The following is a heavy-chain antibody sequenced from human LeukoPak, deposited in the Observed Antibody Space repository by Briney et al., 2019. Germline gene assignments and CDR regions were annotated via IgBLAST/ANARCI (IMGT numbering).Heavy chain of an antibody. Sequence: PGGSMRLSCVGSGFTFSSYAMNWVRQAPGKGLEWVSSISSNNNIYYADSVKGRFTISRDNTKNSLSLQMNSLRGEDTAVYYCGREDCNNVRCYGASDAWGQGTLVTVSS. CDR3: GREDCNNVRCYGASDA. J-gene: IGHJ5*02. D-gene: IGHD2-2*01. V-gene: IGHV3-69-1*01. CDR2: ISSNNNI. CDR1: GFTFSSYA.